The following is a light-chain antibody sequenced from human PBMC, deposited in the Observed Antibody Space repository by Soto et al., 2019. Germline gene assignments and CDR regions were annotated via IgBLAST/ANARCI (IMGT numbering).Light chain of an antibody. CDR1: ESVSTSY. CDR3: QQYYSTPYT. CDR2: GAS. Sequence: EIVLTQSPGTLSLSPGERATLSCRASESVSTSYLAWYQQSPGQAPRLLIYGASNRATGIPDRFSGSGSGTDFTLTISSLQAEDVAVYYCQQYYSTPYTFGQGTKLEIK. V-gene: IGKV3-20*01. J-gene: IGKJ2*01.